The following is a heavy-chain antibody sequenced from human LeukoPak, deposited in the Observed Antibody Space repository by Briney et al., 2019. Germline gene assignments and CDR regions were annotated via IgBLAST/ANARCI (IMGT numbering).Heavy chain of an antibody. Sequence: SETLSLTCTVSGGSISSYYWSWIRQPAGKGLEWIGRIYTSGSTNYNPSLKSRVTMSVDTSKNQFSLKLSSVTAADTAVYYCARDAAYYDILTGTRYDYYYYYMDVWGKGTTVTISS. CDR3: ARDAAYYDILTGTRYDYYYYYMDV. CDR2: IYTSGST. J-gene: IGHJ6*03. D-gene: IGHD3-9*01. V-gene: IGHV4-4*07. CDR1: GGSISSYY.